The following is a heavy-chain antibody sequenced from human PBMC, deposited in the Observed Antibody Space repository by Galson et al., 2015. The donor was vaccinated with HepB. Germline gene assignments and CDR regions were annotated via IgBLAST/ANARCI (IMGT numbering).Heavy chain of an antibody. CDR2: IWKDGSNK. CDR1: GFAFGNYG. D-gene: IGHD6-19*01. J-gene: IGHJ4*02. CDR3: AREDATITVAALEY. V-gene: IGHV3-33*01. Sequence: SLRLSCAASGFAFGNYGMHWVRQAPGKGLEWMALIWKDGSNKHYADSLKGRFRISRDNTKNTLFLEADSLRAEDTDVYYCAREDATITVAALEYWGQGVLVTVSS.